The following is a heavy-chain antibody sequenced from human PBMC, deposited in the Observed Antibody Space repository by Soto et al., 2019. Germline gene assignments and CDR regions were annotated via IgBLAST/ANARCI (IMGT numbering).Heavy chain of an antibody. V-gene: IGHV4-59*01. D-gene: IGHD3-22*01. CDR2: IYYTGST. Sequence: PSETLSLTCTVSGGSISSYYWSWIRQPPGEGLEWIGYIYYTGSTNYNPSLKSRVTISVDTSKNQFSLRLSSVTAADTAVYYCARSPDSSGYYPRWYYYGMDVWGQGTTVTVSS. CDR3: ARSPDSSGYYPRWYYYGMDV. J-gene: IGHJ6*02. CDR1: GGSISSYY.